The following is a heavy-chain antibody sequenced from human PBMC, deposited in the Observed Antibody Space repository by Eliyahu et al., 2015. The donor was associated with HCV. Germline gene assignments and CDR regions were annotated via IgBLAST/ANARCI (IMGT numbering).Heavy chain of an antibody. CDR1: VGAITTYY. CDR2: IXYSGST. J-gene: IGHJ5*02. CDR3: ASGGGGIAVAGTGGWFDP. V-gene: IGHV4-59*01. Sequence: QVQLQESGPGLVKPSETLSLTCTVXVGAITTYYWSWLRXPPGKGLEWIGYIXYSGSTNXNPSLKSRVTISVDTSKNQFSLKLSSVTAADTAVYYCASGGGGIAVAGTGGWFDPWGQGTPVTVSS. D-gene: IGHD6-19*01.